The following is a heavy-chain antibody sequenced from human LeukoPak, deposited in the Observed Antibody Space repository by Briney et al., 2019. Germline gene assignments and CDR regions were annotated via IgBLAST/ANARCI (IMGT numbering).Heavy chain of an antibody. CDR2: IYYSGST. D-gene: IGHD3-10*01. CDR3: ARIKGSGSYLQYYFDY. Sequence: SETLSLTCTVSGGSISSGGYYWSWIRQHPGKGLEWIGYIYYSGSTYYNPSLKSRVTISVDTSKNQFSLKLSSVTAADTAVYYCARIKGSGSYLQYYFDYWGQGTLVTVSS. J-gene: IGHJ4*02. CDR1: GGSISSGGYY. V-gene: IGHV4-31*03.